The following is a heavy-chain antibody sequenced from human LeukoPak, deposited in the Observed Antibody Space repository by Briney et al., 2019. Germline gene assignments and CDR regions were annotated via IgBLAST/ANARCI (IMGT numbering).Heavy chain of an antibody. CDR1: GLTFEDHV. J-gene: IGHJ4*02. CDR3: AKDLGGSATTV. V-gene: IGHV3-9*01. Sequence: GGSLRLSCAASGLTFEDHVMHWVRQAPGKGLEWVSSISWSGDRMGYADAVKGRFTISRDNAKNSRFLQMNRLRVEHAALYYCAKDLGGSATTVWGQGTLVTVSS. CDR2: ISWSGDRM. D-gene: IGHD2-2*01.